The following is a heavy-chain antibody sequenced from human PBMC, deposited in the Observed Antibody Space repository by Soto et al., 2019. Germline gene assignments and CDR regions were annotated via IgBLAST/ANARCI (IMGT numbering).Heavy chain of an antibody. CDR3: ARYLRSGPIDY. J-gene: IGHJ4*02. CDR2: IKYDASET. CDR1: GFTFSSYW. Sequence: EVQLVESGGGLVQSGGSLRLSCIASGFTFSSYWMSWVCQAPGKGLEWVANIKYDASETHYGDSVKGRFSISRDDAKNSVYLQMNSLRADDTAVYYCARYLRSGPIDYWGQGTLVTVSS. V-gene: IGHV3-7*04. D-gene: IGHD5-12*01.